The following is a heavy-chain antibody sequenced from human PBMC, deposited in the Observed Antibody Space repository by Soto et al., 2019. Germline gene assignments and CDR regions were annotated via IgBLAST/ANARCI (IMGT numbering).Heavy chain of an antibody. V-gene: IGHV3-53*01. D-gene: IGHD6-13*01. CDR1: GFTVSSNY. Sequence: EVQLVESGGGLIQPGGSLRLSCVASGFTVSSNYMNWVRQAPGKGLEWVSLIYSGGTTDYAASVKGRFTISRDSSKNTLYLHLNSLRAEDTAVYYCARRSGSSRSFDYWGQGTLVTVSS. CDR3: ARRSGSSRSFDY. CDR2: IYSGGTT. J-gene: IGHJ4*02.